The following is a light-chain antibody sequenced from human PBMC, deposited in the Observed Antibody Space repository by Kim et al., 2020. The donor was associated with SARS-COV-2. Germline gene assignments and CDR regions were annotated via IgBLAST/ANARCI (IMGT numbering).Light chain of an antibody. J-gene: IGLJ2*01. CDR2: QDS. V-gene: IGLV3-1*01. Sequence: YELTQPLSVSVSPGQTASITCSGDKLGDKYACCYQQKPGQSPVLVIYQDSKRPSGIPERFSGSNSGNTATLTISGTQAMDEADYYCQAWDSSTVVFGGGTQLTVL. CDR1: KLGDKY. CDR3: QAWDSSTVV.